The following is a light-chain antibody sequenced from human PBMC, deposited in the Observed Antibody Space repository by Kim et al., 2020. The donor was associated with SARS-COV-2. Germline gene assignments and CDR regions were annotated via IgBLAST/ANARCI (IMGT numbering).Light chain of an antibody. CDR2: GVS. Sequence: EIVMTQSPATLSVSPGESATLSCRADQNVINYLAWYQQKPGQAPRLLIFGVSTRATGIPARFSGGGSGTEFTLTISSFQSEDVAVYFCQQYNNRWTFGQGTKVDIK. J-gene: IGKJ1*01. CDR3: QQYNNRWT. CDR1: QNVINY. V-gene: IGKV3-15*01.